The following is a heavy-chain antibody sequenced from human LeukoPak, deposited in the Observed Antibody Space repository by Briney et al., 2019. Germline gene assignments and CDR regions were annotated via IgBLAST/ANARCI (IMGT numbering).Heavy chain of an antibody. CDR1: GFSLSNYW. J-gene: IGHJ4*02. Sequence: GGSLRLSCAASGFSLSNYWMNWVREAPGKGLEWVANIKQDGSEKNYVDSVKGRFSISRDNAKNSLILQMNSLRDEDTAVYYCARGVWAPFDSWGQGTLASVSS. CDR2: IKQDGSEK. D-gene: IGHD7-27*01. CDR3: ARGVWAPFDS. V-gene: IGHV3-7*01.